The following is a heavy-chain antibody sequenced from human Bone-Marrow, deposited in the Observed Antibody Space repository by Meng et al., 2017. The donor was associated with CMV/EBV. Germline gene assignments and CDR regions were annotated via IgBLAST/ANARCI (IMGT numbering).Heavy chain of an antibody. CDR2: ISYDGSNK. J-gene: IGHJ6*01. V-gene: IGHV3-30*19. CDR3: ARGDEENYYYYGMAV. CDR1: GFTLSTHG. Sequence: GESLKISCAVSGFTLSTHGMHWVRQAPGKGLEWVAVISYDGSNKYYADSVKGRFTISRDNSKNTLYLQMNSLRAEDTAVYYCARGDEENYYYYGMAVWGQGNTVNVSS.